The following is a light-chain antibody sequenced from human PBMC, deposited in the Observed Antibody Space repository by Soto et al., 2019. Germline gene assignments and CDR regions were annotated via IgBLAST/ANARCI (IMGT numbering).Light chain of an antibody. CDR1: QSITIY. Sequence: DIQMTQSPSSLSASVGDRVTITCRASQSITIYLNWYQQQPGKAPRLLIYGASTLQTGVPARFSGSGSMTDFTLTISDLQPEDFATYYCQQTYTAPRTFGQGTKV. CDR2: GAS. CDR3: QQTYTAPRT. J-gene: IGKJ1*01. V-gene: IGKV1-39*01.